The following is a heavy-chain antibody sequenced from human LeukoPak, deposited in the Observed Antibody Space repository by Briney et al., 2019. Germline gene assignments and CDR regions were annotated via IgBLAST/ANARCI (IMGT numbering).Heavy chain of an antibody. CDR1: GFAFITYW. J-gene: IGHJ4*02. D-gene: IGHD3-22*01. CDR2: INQDGSEK. CDR3: AREVSEGFDF. Sequence: GGSLRLSCGASGFAFITYWMSWVRQAPGKGLEWVANINQDGSEKYYVDSVKGRFAISRDNAKNSLYLQMNSLRAEDTALYYCAREVSEGFDFWGQGTLVTVSS. V-gene: IGHV3-7*01.